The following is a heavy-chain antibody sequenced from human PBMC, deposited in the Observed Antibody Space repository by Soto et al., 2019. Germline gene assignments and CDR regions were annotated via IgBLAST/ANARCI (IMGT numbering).Heavy chain of an antibody. CDR2: IRSKANNYAT. CDR3: TRLYGDYERVDY. CDR1: GFTFSGSA. D-gene: IGHD4-17*01. V-gene: IGHV3-73*01. J-gene: IGHJ4*02. Sequence: EVQLVESGGGLVQPGGSLKLSCAASGFTFSGSAMHWVRQASGKGLEWVGRIRSKANNYATAYAASVKGRFTISRDDSKNTAYLQMNSLKTEDTAVYYCTRLYGDYERVDYWGQGTLLTVSS.